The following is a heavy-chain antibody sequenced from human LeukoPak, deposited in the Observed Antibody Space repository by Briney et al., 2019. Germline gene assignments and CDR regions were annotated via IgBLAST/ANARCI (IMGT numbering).Heavy chain of an antibody. V-gene: IGHV1-69*06. Sequence: ASVKVSCKASGGTFSSYAISWVRQAPGQGLEWMGGIIPIFGTANYAQKFQGRVTITADKSTSTAYMELSSLRSEDTAVYYCASRDQYYYDSSGYTLRYWGQGTLVTVSS. D-gene: IGHD3-22*01. CDR2: IIPIFGTA. CDR3: ASRDQYYYDSSGYTLRY. CDR1: GGTFSSYA. J-gene: IGHJ4*02.